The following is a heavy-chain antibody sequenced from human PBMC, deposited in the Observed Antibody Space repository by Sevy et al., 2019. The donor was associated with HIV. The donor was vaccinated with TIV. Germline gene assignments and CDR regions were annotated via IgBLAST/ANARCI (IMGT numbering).Heavy chain of an antibody. CDR1: GYTFTGYY. J-gene: IGHJ4*02. D-gene: IGHD3-3*01. V-gene: IGHV1-2*02. Sequence: ASVKVSCKASGYTFTGYYMHWVRQAPGQGLEWMGWINPNSGGTNYAQKFQGRVTMTRATSISTAYMELSRLRSDDTAVYYCARDMAYDFWSGYRDYWGQGTLVTVSS. CDR3: ARDMAYDFWSGYRDY. CDR2: INPNSGGT.